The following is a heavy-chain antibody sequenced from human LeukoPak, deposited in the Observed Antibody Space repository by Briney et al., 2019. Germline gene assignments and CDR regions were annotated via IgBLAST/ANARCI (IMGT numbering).Heavy chain of an antibody. V-gene: IGHV4-39*07. J-gene: IGHJ4*02. Sequence: ASETLSLTCTVSGGSISSSSYYWGWIRQPPGKGLEWIGSIYYSGSTYYNPSLKSRVTISVDTSKNQFSLKLSSVTAADTAVYYCASIAVAAPQVDYWGQGTLVTVSS. CDR3: ASIAVAAPQVDY. CDR2: IYYSGST. CDR1: GGSISSSSYY. D-gene: IGHD6-19*01.